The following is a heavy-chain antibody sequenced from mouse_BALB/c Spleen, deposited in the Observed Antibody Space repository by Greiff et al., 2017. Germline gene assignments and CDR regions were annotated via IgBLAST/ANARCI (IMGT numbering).Heavy chain of an antibody. CDR3: TRGDFGYFDY. D-gene: IGHD3-3*01. J-gene: IGHJ2*01. V-gene: IGHV5-6-4*01. CDR1: GFTFSSYT. Sequence: EVQRVESGGGLVKPGGSLKLSCAASGFTFSSYTMSWVRQTPEKRLEWVATISSGGSYTYYPDSVKGRFTISRDNAKNTLYLQMSSLKSEDTAMYYCTRGDFGYFDYWGQGTTLTVSS. CDR2: ISSGGSYT.